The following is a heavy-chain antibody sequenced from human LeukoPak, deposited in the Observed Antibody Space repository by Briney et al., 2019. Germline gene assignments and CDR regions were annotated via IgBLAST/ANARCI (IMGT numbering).Heavy chain of an antibody. D-gene: IGHD3-22*01. CDR1: GFTFSNAW. V-gene: IGHV3-15*01. J-gene: IGHJ4*02. Sequence: GGSLRLSFAASGFTFSNAWMSWVRQAPGKGLEWVGRIKSKTDGRTTDYAAPVKGRFTISRDDSKNTLYLQRNSLKTEDTAVYYCTTDGYIVVVTYYFDYWGQGTLVTVSS. CDR3: TTDGYIVVVTYYFDY. CDR2: IKSKTDGRTT.